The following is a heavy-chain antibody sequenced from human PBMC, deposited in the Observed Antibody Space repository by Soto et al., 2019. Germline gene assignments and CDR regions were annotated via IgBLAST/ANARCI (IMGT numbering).Heavy chain of an antibody. CDR1: GSTFSDYY. D-gene: IGHD6-13*01. Sequence: GGSLILSCAASGSTFSDYYMSWIRQAPGKGLEWVSYISSSSSYTNYADSVKGRFTISRDNAKNSLYLQMNSLRAEDTAVYYCARMFSSYGGYSSPRGRYWFDPWGQGTLVTVSS. J-gene: IGHJ5*02. CDR2: ISSSSSYT. V-gene: IGHV3-11*06. CDR3: ARMFSSYGGYSSPRGRYWFDP.